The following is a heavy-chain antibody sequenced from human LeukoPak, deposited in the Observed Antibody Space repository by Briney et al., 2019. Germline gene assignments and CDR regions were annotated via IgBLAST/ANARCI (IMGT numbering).Heavy chain of an antibody. CDR3: ASYHSSGWSPFDH. J-gene: IGHJ4*02. D-gene: IGHD3-22*01. V-gene: IGHV5-51*01. Sequence: GESLKISCKGSGYSFNTYWIGWVRQKSGKGLEWMGVIYPGDTDTRYSPSFQGQVTISADKSIRTAYLEWSSLKASDTAMYYCASYHSSGWSPFDHWGQGTLVTVSS. CDR2: IYPGDTDT. CDR1: GYSFNTYW.